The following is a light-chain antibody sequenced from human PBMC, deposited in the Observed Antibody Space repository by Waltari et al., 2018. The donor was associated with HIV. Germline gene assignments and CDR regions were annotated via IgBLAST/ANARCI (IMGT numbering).Light chain of an antibody. CDR1: QSLTNSY. V-gene: IGKV3-20*01. CDR2: GAS. CDR3: QQYGSSPRT. Sequence: EIVLTQSPGTLSLSPGDRANLSCRASQSLTNSYLAWYQQKPGQAPRLLIYGASSRATGIPDRFSGSGSGTDFTLTISRLEPEDFSVYYCQQYGSSPRTFGQGTKVEVK. J-gene: IGKJ1*01.